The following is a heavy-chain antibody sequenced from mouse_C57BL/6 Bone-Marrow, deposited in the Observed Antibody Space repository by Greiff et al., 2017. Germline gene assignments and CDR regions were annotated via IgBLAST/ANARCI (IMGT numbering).Heavy chain of an antibody. J-gene: IGHJ2*01. D-gene: IGHD2-3*01. CDR1: GYTFTGYW. V-gene: IGHV1-9*01. Sequence: VKLMESGAELMKPGASVKLSCKATGYTFTGYWIEWVKQRPGHGLEWIGVIVPGSGSTNYNEKFKGKATLTADTSSNTAYMQLSSLTTEDSAIYYCTSAHDGYYGYWGKGTTLTVS. CDR3: TSAHDGYYGY. CDR2: IVPGSGST.